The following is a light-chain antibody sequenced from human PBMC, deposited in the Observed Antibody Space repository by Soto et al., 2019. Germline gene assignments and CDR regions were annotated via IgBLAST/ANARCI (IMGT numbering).Light chain of an antibody. Sequence: EIVSTQSPATLSLSPGERATLSCRASQSVSRYLAWYQQKPGQAPRLLIYDASNWATGIPARFSGSGSGTDFTLTISSLEPEDFAVYYCQQRSNWPWTFGQGTKVDVK. CDR2: DAS. J-gene: IGKJ1*01. V-gene: IGKV3-11*01. CDR1: QSVSRY. CDR3: QQRSNWPWT.